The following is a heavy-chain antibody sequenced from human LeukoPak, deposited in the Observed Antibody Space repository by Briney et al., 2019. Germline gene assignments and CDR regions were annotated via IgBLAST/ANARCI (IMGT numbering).Heavy chain of an antibody. Sequence: PGGSLRLSCAASGFTFSSYAMSWVRQAPGKGLEWVSGISGSGGTTYYADSVKGRFTISRDNSKNTLYLQMNSLRAEDTAVYYCAEHPVGDYERWFDPWGQGTLVTVSS. V-gene: IGHV3-23*01. J-gene: IGHJ5*02. CDR1: GFTFSSYA. D-gene: IGHD4-17*01. CDR3: AEHPVGDYERWFDP. CDR2: ISGSGGTT.